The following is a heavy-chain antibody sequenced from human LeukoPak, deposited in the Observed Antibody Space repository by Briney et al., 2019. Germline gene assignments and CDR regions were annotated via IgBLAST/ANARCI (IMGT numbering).Heavy chain of an antibody. D-gene: IGHD5-18*01. CDR2: IYHSGST. CDR1: GGSFSGYY. J-gene: IGHJ4*02. Sequence: SETLSLTCAVYGGSFSGYYWSWIRQPPGKGLAWIGEIYHSGSTNYNPSLKSRVTISVDTSKNQFSLKLSSVTAADTAVYYCARVYSYCYVNYWGQGTLVTVSS. CDR3: ARVYSYCYVNY. V-gene: IGHV4-34*01.